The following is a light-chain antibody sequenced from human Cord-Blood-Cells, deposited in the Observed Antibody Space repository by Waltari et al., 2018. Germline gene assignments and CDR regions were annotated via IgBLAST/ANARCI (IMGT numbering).Light chain of an antibody. CDR3: SSYTSSFYV. V-gene: IGLV2-14*01. J-gene: IGLJ1*01. CDR2: EVS. CDR1: SSDVGGSNY. Sequence: QSALTQPASVSGSPGQSITISCTGTSSDVGGSNYVSWYQQHPGKAPKLMIYEVSNRPSGVSNRFSGSKSGNTASLTISGLQAEDEADYYCSSYTSSFYVFGTGTKVTVL.